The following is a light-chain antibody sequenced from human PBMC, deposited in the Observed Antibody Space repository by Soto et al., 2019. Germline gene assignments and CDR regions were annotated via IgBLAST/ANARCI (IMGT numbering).Light chain of an antibody. Sequence: EIVLTQSPDSLSLSPGERATLSCRASQNVVKNYLAWYQQRPGLAPRLLIYDASIRATGIPDRFSSSGCGTDFALSIRSLEPEDFAVYYCQQCAYSPRSFGQGTKVDVK. CDR1: QNVVKNY. CDR2: DAS. V-gene: IGKV3-20*01. J-gene: IGKJ1*01. CDR3: QQCAYSPRS.